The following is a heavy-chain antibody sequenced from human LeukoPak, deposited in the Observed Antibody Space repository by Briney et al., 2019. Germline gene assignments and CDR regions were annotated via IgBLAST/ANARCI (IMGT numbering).Heavy chain of an antibody. D-gene: IGHD6-6*01. J-gene: IGHJ5*02. Sequence: PSETLSLPCAVYGGSFSGYYWSWIRQPPGKGLEWIGEINHSGSTNYNPSLKSRVTISVDTSKNQFSLKLSSVTAADTAVYYCARAPYSSSSRWFDPWGQGTLVTVSS. CDR3: ARAPYSSSSRWFDP. CDR1: GGSFSGYY. V-gene: IGHV4-34*01. CDR2: INHSGST.